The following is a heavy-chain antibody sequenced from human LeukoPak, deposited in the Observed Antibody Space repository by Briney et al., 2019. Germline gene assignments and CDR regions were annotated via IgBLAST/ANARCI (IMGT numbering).Heavy chain of an antibody. D-gene: IGHD6-13*01. CDR1: GFTFSSYG. CDR2: IWYDGSNK. Sequence: GGSLRLSCAASGFTFSSYGMHWVRQAPGRGLEWVAVIWYDGSNKYYADSVKGRFTISRDNSKNTLYLQMNSLRAEDTAVYYCARDSGGSWYDIHGLIDYWGQGTLVTVSS. V-gene: IGHV3-33*08. J-gene: IGHJ4*02. CDR3: ARDSGGSWYDIHGLIDY.